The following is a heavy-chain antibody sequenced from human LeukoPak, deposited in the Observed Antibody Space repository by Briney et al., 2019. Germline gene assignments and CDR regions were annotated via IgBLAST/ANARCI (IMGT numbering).Heavy chain of an antibody. CDR3: ARVSAVAGIDY. V-gene: IGHV4-59*01. Sequence: SETLSLTCTVFGGSISSYYWSWIRQPPGKGLEWIGYIYYSGSTNYDPSLKSRVTISVDTSKNQFSLKLSSVTAADTAVYYCARVSAVAGIDYWGQGTLVTVSS. CDR2: IYYSGST. J-gene: IGHJ4*02. CDR1: GGSISSYY. D-gene: IGHD6-19*01.